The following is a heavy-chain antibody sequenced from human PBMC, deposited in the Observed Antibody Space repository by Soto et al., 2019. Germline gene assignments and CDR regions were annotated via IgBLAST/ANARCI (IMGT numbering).Heavy chain of an antibody. CDR3: GRRANRGMDV. CDR1: GGSFSNYA. D-gene: IGHD2-8*01. CDR2: VIPVFNSA. V-gene: IGHV1-69*06. J-gene: IGHJ6*02. Sequence: ASVKVSCKSSGGSFSNYAISWVRQAPGQGLEWLGGVIPVFNSANYAPKFQGRVTITADTSTSTVYMEVSSLAPDDTAVYYCGRRANRGMDVWGQGTTVTVSS.